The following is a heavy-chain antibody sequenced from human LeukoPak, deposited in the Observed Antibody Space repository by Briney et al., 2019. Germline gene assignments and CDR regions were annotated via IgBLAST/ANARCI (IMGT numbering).Heavy chain of an antibody. CDR2: IKSKTDGGTT. Sequence: GGSLRLSCAAPGFTFSNAWMSWVRQAPGKGLEWVGRIKSKTDGGTTDYAAPVKGRFTISRDDSKNTAYLQMNSLKTEDTAVYYCTRRSGSYLSDDFDYWGQGTLVTVSS. V-gene: IGHV3-15*01. D-gene: IGHD1-26*01. J-gene: IGHJ4*02. CDR1: GFTFSNAW. CDR3: TRRSGSYLSDDFDY.